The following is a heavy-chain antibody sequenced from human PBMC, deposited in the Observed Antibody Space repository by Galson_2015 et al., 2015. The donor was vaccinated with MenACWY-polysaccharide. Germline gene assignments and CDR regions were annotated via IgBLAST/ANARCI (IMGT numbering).Heavy chain of an antibody. CDR3: ARGVGYSSSSRDDY. Sequence: SVKVSCKASGYTFTSYDINWVRQATGQGLEWMGWLNPNSGNTGYAQKFQGRVTMTRNTSISTAYMELSSLRSEDTAVYYCARGVGYSSSSRDDYWGQGTLVTVSS. CDR2: LNPNSGNT. CDR1: GYTFTSYD. J-gene: IGHJ4*02. D-gene: IGHD6-6*01. V-gene: IGHV1-8*01.